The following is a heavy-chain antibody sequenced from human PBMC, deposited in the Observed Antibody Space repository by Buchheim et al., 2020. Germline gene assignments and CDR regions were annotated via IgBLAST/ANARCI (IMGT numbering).Heavy chain of an antibody. D-gene: IGHD3-22*01. CDR2: MYTSGST. J-gene: IGHJ6*02. CDR1: GGSISSGSYY. Sequence: QVQLQESGPGLVKPSQTLSLTCTVSGGSISSGSYYWRWIRQPAGKGLEWIGRMYTSGSTNYNPSLKSRVTISVDTSKNQFSLKLSSVTAADTAVYYCARLPYYYDSSGFYEDVWGQGTT. V-gene: IGHV4-61*02. CDR3: ARLPYYYDSSGFYEDV.